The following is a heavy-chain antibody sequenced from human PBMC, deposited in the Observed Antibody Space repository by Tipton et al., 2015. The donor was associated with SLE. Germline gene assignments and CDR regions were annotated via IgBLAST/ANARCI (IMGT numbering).Heavy chain of an antibody. D-gene: IGHD6-13*01. CDR3: ARDRGGSSWNFDL. CDR2: IRYDGSNK. CDR1: GFTFSSYG. V-gene: IGHV3-30*02. Sequence: SLRLSCAASGFTFSSYGMHWVRQAPGKGLEWVAFIRYDGSNKYYADSVKGRFTISRDNSKNTLYLQMNSLRAEDTAVYYCARDRGGSSWNFDLWGRGTLVTVSS. J-gene: IGHJ2*01.